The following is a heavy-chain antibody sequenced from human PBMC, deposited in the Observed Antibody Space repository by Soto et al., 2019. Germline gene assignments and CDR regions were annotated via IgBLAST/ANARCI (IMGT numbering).Heavy chain of an antibody. Sequence: QVQLVQSGAEVKKPGASVKVSCKASGYTFISYGISWVRQAPGQGLEWMGWISAYNSNTNYAQKLQGRVNMTTDTSTSTAYMELRSLRSDDTAVYYCARSIRYSGYEMYYFDYWGQGTLVTVSS. V-gene: IGHV1-18*01. CDR1: GYTFISYG. CDR2: ISAYNSNT. D-gene: IGHD5-12*01. CDR3: ARSIRYSGYEMYYFDY. J-gene: IGHJ4*02.